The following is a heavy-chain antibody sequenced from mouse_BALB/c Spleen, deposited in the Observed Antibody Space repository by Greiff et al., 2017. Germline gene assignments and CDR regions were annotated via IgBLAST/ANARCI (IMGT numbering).Heavy chain of an antibody. CDR1: GFSLTSYG. J-gene: IGHJ4*01. D-gene: IGHD1-1*01. V-gene: IGHV2-9*02. CDR2: IWAGGST. Sequence: VKLMESGPGLVAPSQSLSITCTVSGFSLTSYGVHWVRQPPGKGLEWLGVIWAGGSTNYNSALMSRLSISKDNSKSQVFLKMNSLQTDDTAMYYCARKLLLRSSYAMDYWGQGTSVTVSS. CDR3: ARKLLLRSSYAMDY.